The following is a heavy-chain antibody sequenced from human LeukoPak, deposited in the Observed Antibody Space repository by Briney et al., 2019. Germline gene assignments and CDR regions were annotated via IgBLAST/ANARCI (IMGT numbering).Heavy chain of an antibody. J-gene: IGHJ3*02. CDR3: ARELWGATAAFDI. Sequence: QSGGSLRLSCAASGFTFSSYWMSWVRQAPGKGLEWVANIKQDGSEKYYVDSVKGRFTISRDNAKNSLYLQMNSLRAEDTAVYYCARELWGATAAFDIWGQETMVTVSS. CDR2: IKQDGSEK. V-gene: IGHV3-7*01. CDR1: GFTFSSYW. D-gene: IGHD1-26*01.